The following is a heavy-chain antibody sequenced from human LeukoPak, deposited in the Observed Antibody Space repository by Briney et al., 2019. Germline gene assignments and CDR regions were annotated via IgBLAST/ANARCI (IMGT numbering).Heavy chain of an antibody. CDR3: ARGKTSSQPYDLDY. J-gene: IGHJ4*02. V-gene: IGHV3-21*01. Sequence: PGGSLRLSCAASGFTFSSYSMNWVRQAPGKGLEWVSSISSSSSHIYYADSVKGRFTISRDNAKNSLYLQMNSLRAEDTAVYYCARGKTSSQPYDLDYWGQGTLVTVSS. CDR2: ISSSSSHI. CDR1: GFTFSSYS. D-gene: IGHD6-13*01.